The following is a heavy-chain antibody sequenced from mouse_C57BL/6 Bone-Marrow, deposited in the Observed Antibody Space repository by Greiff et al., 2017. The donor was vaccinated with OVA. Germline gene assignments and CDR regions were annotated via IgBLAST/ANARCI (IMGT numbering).Heavy chain of an antibody. J-gene: IGHJ3*01. CDR2: IDPSDSYT. D-gene: IGHD2-5*01. CDR3: ARNSYYSNYVAWFAY. CDR1: GYTFTSYW. Sequence: QVQLQQPGAELVKPGASVKLSCKASGYTFTSYWMQWVKQRPGQGLEWIGEIDPSDSYTNYNQKFKGKATLTVDTSSSTAYMQLSSLTSEDSAVYYCARNSYYSNYVAWFAYGGQGTLVTVSA. V-gene: IGHV1-50*01.